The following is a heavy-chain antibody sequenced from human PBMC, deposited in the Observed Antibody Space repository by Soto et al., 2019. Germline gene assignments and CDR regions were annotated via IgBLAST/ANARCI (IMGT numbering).Heavy chain of an antibody. D-gene: IGHD6-19*01. CDR2: IDWDDDK. CDR1: GFSLSTSGMC. Sequence: SGPTLVNPTQTLTLTCTFSGFSLSTSGMCVSWIRQPPGKALGWLARIDWDDDKYYSTSLKTRLTISKDTSKNQVVLTMTNMDPVDTATYYCARSHIAVAGTGYFDYWGQGTLVTVSS. CDR3: ARSHIAVAGTGYFDY. J-gene: IGHJ4*02. V-gene: IGHV2-70*11.